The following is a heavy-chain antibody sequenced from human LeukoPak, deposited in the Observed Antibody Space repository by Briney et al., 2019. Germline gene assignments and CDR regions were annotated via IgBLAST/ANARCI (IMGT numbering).Heavy chain of an antibody. Sequence: GASVKVSCKASRYTFTGYYMHWVRQAPGQGLEWMGWINPNSGGTNYAQKFQGRVTMARDTSISTAYMELSRLRSDDTAVYYCARDLPDSSGYYSLHYFDYWGQGTLVTVSS. D-gene: IGHD3-22*01. CDR2: INPNSGGT. CDR1: RYTFTGYY. V-gene: IGHV1-2*02. J-gene: IGHJ4*02. CDR3: ARDLPDSSGYYSLHYFDY.